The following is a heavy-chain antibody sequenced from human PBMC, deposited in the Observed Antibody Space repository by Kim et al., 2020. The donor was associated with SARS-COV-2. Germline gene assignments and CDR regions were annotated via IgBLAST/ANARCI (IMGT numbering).Heavy chain of an antibody. D-gene: IGHD1-26*01. V-gene: IGHV1-24*01. CDR2: FDPEDGET. CDR1: GYTLTELS. J-gene: IGHJ4*02. CDR3: ATAFAIVGATSFDY. Sequence: ASVKVSCKVSGYTLTELSMHWVRQAPGKGLEWMGGFDPEDGETIYAQKFQGRVTMTEDTSTDTAYMELSSLRSEDTAVYYCATAFAIVGATSFDYWGQGTLVTISS.